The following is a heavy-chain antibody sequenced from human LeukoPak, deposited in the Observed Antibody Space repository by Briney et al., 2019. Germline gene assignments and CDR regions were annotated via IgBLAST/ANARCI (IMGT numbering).Heavy chain of an antibody. J-gene: IGHJ6*02. CDR3: ARDSPPAMDV. V-gene: IGHV4-30-2*05. Sequence: SQTLSLTCAVSGGSISSGGYSWSWIRQPPGKGLEWIGYIYYSGSTYYNPSLKSRVTISVDTSKNQFSLKLSSVTAADTAVYYCARDSPPAMDVWGQGTTVTVSS. CDR2: IYYSGST. CDR1: GGSISSGGYS.